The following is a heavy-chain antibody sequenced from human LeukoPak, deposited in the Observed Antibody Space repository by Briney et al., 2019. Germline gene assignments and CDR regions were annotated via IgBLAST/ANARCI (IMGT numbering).Heavy chain of an antibody. Sequence: GESLKISCKGSGYSFTSYWIGWVRPMPGKGLEWMGIIYPGDSDTRYSPSFQGQVTISADKSISTAYLQWSSLKASDNAMYYCARLLITPILRYFDYWGQGTLVTVSS. CDR3: ARLLITPILRYFDY. CDR2: IYPGDSDT. V-gene: IGHV5-51*01. D-gene: IGHD3-9*01. J-gene: IGHJ4*02. CDR1: GYSFTSYW.